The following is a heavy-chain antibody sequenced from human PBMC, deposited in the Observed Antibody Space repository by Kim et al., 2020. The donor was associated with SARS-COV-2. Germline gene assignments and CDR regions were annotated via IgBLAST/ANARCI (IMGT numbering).Heavy chain of an antibody. D-gene: IGHD2-2*01. V-gene: IGHV5-51*01. J-gene: IGHJ6*02. CDR2: IYPGDSDT. CDR1: GYSFTSYW. Sequence: GESLKISCKGSGYSFTSYWIGWVRQMPGKGLEWMGIIYPGDSDTRYSPSFQGQVTISADKSISTAYLQWSSLKASDTAMYCCASHLCSSTSCYPLHMDVWGQGTTVTVSS. CDR3: ASHLCSSTSCYPLHMDV.